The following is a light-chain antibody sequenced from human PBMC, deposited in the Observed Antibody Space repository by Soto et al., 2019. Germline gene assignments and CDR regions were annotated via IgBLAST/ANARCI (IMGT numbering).Light chain of an antibody. CDR1: QSVSSSY. J-gene: IGKJ4*01. CDR2: GAS. V-gene: IGKV3-20*01. Sequence: ENVLTQSPGTLSLSPGERATLSCRASQSVSSSYLAWYQQTPGQAPRLLIYGASSRATGIPDRFSGSGSGTDFTLTLSRLEPEDFAVYYCQSRSTFGGGTKVEIK. CDR3: QSRST.